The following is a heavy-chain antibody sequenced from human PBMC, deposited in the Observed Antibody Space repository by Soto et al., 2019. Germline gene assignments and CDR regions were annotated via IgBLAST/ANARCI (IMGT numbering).Heavy chain of an antibody. CDR1: GAFISGYY. Sequence: SETLSLTCTVSGAFISGYYWSWIRQPAGKGLEWIGRIYTSGSTKYSPSLKSRATMSVDTSKKQFSLKLNSVTAADAAVYYCARESTVAGTDNWFDSWGQGTLVTVSS. CDR2: IYTSGST. D-gene: IGHD6-13*01. V-gene: IGHV4-4*07. J-gene: IGHJ5*01. CDR3: ARESTVAGTDNWFDS.